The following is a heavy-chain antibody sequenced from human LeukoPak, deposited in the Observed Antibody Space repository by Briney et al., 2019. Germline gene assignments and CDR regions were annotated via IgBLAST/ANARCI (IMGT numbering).Heavy chain of an antibody. CDR3: AKAPVTTCRGAYCYPFDY. Sequence: GSLRLSCAASGSTLSSYAMSWVRQAPGKGLEWVSAISDSGNTYHADSVKGRFTISRDSSKNTLFLQMNRLRPEDAAVYYCAKAPVTTCRGAYCYPFDYWGQGTLVTVSS. D-gene: IGHD2-21*01. CDR2: ISDSGNT. V-gene: IGHV3-23*01. CDR1: GSTLSSYA. J-gene: IGHJ4*02.